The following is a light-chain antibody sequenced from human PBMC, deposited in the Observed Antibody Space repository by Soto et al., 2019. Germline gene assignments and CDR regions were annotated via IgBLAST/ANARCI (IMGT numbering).Light chain of an antibody. J-gene: IGKJ3*01. Sequence: DIQMTQSPSSLSASVGDRVTITCRASQSISSYLNWYQQKPGKPPKLLIYAASSLQSGVPSRFRGSGSGTDFTLTISSLQPEDFATYYCQQSYSTPGTFGPGTKVDIK. CDR2: AAS. V-gene: IGKV1-39*01. CDR1: QSISSY. CDR3: QQSYSTPGT.